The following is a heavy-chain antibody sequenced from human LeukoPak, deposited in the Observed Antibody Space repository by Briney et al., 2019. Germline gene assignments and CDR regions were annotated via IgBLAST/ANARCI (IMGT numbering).Heavy chain of an antibody. J-gene: IGHJ4*02. CDR2: ISGSGGST. Sequence: GGSLRLSCAASGFXFSSYAMSWVRQAPGKGLEWVSAISGSGGSTYYADSVKGRFTISRDNSKNTLYLQMNSLRAEDTAVYYCAKDLRWELYFDYWGQGTLVTVSS. V-gene: IGHV3-23*01. D-gene: IGHD1-26*01. CDR3: AKDLRWELYFDY. CDR1: GFXFSSYA.